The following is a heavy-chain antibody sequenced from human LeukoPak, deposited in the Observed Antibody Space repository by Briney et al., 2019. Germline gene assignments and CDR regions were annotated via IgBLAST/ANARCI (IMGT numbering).Heavy chain of an antibody. Sequence: GGSLRLSCAASGFTFSSYWMQRVRQAPGKGLLWVSRINSDGTTTTYADSVKGRFTISRDNAKNTLYLQMSSLRADDTAVYYCARGQATYHDYWGQGTLVSVSS. CDR3: ARGQATYHDY. CDR2: INSDGTTT. V-gene: IGHV3-74*01. J-gene: IGHJ4*02. CDR1: GFTFSSYW.